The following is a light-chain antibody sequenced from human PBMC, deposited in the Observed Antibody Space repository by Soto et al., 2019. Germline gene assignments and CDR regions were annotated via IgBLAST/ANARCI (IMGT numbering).Light chain of an antibody. Sequence: DIQMTQSPVTLSVSPGGRVTITCRASQSVIDLLAWYQQKPGKAPRLLIYGVSSLESGVPYRFSGSGSGTEFILTITRLEPEDFAGYFCLRYGSYQWTFAQGTKVDI. CDR2: GVS. V-gene: IGKV1-5*01. J-gene: IGKJ1*01. CDR1: QSVIDL. CDR3: LRYGSYQWT.